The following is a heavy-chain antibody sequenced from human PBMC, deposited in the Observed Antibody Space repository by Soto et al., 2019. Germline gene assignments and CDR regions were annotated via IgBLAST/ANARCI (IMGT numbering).Heavy chain of an antibody. Sequence: QVQLVQSGAEVKKPGSSVKVSCKASGGTFSSYAISWVRQAPGQGLEWMGGIIPIFGTANYAQKFQGRVTITADKSTSTADMELSSLRSEDTAVYYCARRIAAASWSWFDPWGQGTLVTVSS. CDR2: IIPIFGTA. J-gene: IGHJ5*02. CDR1: GGTFSSYA. V-gene: IGHV1-69*06. CDR3: ARRIAAASWSWFDP. D-gene: IGHD6-13*01.